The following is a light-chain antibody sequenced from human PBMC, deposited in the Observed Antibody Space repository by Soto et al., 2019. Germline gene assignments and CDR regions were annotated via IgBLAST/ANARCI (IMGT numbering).Light chain of an antibody. J-gene: IGKJ1*01. CDR2: AAS. V-gene: IGKV1-9*01. CDR3: QQLISFPRT. CDR1: QGISSY. Sequence: DIQLTQSPSFLSASVGDRVTITCRASQGISSYLAWYQQRPGKAPNLLIYAASTLQSGVPSRFSGSGSGTEFTLTISSLQPEDFATYYCQQLISFPRTFGQWTKVEIK.